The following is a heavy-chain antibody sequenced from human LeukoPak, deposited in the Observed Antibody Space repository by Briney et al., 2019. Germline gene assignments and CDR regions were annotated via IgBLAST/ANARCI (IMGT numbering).Heavy chain of an antibody. CDR2: ISYDGSNK. CDR1: GFTFSTSN. CDR3: ARGPLRDFNF. Sequence: GGSLRLSCAASGFTFSTSNMHWVRQAPGKGLEWVSFISYDGSNKKEADSVKGRFTISRDNSKNTLYLQMNSLRAADTAVYYCARGPLRDFNFWGQGILVTVSS. V-gene: IGHV3-30*04. J-gene: IGHJ4*02.